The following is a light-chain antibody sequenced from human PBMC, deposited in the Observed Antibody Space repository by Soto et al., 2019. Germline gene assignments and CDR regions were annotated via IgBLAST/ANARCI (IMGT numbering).Light chain of an antibody. Sequence: DFQVTQSPSTLSAALGDRVIITCRASQSLRGSLAWYQQKPGKAPHLLIFDASTLEHGVPSRFRGSGSGTEVTLTHCGLRPDDFATYYCHQYKNYPPTFGQATKVDIK. CDR3: HQYKNYPPT. J-gene: IGKJ1*01. CDR2: DAS. V-gene: IGKV1-5*01. CDR1: QSLRGS.